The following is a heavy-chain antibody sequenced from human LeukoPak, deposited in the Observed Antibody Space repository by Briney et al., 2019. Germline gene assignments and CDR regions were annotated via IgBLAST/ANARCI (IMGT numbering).Heavy chain of an antibody. V-gene: IGHV1-69*13. CDR3: ARVGGCSSTSWYINWFDP. CDR2: IIPIFGTA. CDR1: GGTLSSYA. D-gene: IGHD2-2*02. Sequence: GASVRVSCKASGGTLSSYAISWVRQAPGQGLEWMGGIIPIFGTANYAQKFQGRVTITADESTSTAYMELSSLRSEDTAVYYCARVGGCSSTSWYINWFDPWGQGTLVTVSS. J-gene: IGHJ5*02.